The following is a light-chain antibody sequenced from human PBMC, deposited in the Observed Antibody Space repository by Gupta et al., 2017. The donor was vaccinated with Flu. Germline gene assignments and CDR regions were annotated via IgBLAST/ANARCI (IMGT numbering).Light chain of an antibody. J-gene: IGLJ1*01. CDR3: DTEDGSRSNEV. CDR2: DNN. CDR1: SSNIGTTY. V-gene: IGLV1-51*02. Sequence: QSVLPQPPSLSAAPGQSFTISCSGISSNIGTTYVSWYQQRPGTAPNLLIYDNNRRPSGIPEGFSGSKYGTTAALDITGLQTGEEADYYCDTEDGSRSNEVFGSGTKVTVL.